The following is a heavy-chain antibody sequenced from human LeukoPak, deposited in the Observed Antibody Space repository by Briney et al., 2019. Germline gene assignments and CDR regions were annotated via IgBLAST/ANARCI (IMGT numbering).Heavy chain of an antibody. V-gene: IGHV3-7*03. CDR1: GITFSNYW. Sequence: PGGSLRLSCAASGITFSNYWMSWVRQAPGKGLEWVANIKPDGNDKYFVDSVKGRFTVSRDNAKTSLYLQMNSLRAEDTAINYCTPSDCEYWGQGTLVTVSS. CDR2: IKPDGNDK. CDR3: TPSDCEY. J-gene: IGHJ4*02.